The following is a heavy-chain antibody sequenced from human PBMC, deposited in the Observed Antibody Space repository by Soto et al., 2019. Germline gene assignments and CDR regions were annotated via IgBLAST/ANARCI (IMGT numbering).Heavy chain of an antibody. Sequence: GGSLRLSCAASGFTFSNAWMSWVRQAPGKGLEWVGRIKSKTDGGTTDYAAPVKGRFTISRADSKNTLYLQMNSQKTEHTAVYYCTTRGLDDFWSGYPLLDYWGQGTLVTVSS. J-gene: IGHJ4*02. CDR1: GFTFSNAW. CDR3: TTRGLDDFWSGYPLLDY. CDR2: IKSKTDGGTT. D-gene: IGHD3-3*01. V-gene: IGHV3-15*01.